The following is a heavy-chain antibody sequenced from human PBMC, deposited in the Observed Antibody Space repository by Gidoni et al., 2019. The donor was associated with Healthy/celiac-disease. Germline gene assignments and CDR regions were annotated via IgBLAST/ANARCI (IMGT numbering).Heavy chain of an antibody. V-gene: IGHV3-30*18. CDR2: ISYDGSNK. D-gene: IGHD3-9*01. CDR3: ANLFPGSHYDILTGCFDY. J-gene: IGHJ4*02. Sequence: QVQLVESGGGVVQPGRSLRLSCAASGFTFSSYGMHWVRQAPGKGLEWVAVISYDGSNKYYADSVKGRFTISRDNSKNTLYLQMNSLRAEDTAVYYCANLFPGSHYDILTGCFDYWGQGTLVTVSS. CDR1: GFTFSSYG.